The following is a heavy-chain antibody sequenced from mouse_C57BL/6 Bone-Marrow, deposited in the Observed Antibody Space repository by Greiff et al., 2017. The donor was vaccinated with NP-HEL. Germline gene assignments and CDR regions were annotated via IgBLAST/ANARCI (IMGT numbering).Heavy chain of an antibody. J-gene: IGHJ2*01. CDR3: AGITTVVGFDY. V-gene: IGHV1-64*01. CDR1: GYTFTSYW. CDR2: IHPNSGST. D-gene: IGHD1-1*01. Sequence: QVQLQQSGAELVKPGASVKLSCKASGYTFTSYWMHWVKQRPGQGLEWIGMIHPNSGSTNYNEKFKSKATLTVDKSSSTAYMQLSSLTSEDSAVYYCAGITTVVGFDYWGQGTTLTVSS.